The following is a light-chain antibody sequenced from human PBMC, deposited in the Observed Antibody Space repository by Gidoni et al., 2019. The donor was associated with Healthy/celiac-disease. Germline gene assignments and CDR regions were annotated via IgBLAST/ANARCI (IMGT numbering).Light chain of an antibody. CDR1: SLPKQY. V-gene: IGLV3-25*03. CDR3: QSADSSGTYHVV. CDR2: KDS. J-gene: IGLJ2*01. Sequence: SSQLPPPPSVSVSPVQTARITCSGDSLPKQYAYWYQQKPGQAPVLVIYKDSERPSGIPERCSGASSGRTVTLTISGGQAEDEADDYCQSADSSGTYHVVFGGGTKLXV.